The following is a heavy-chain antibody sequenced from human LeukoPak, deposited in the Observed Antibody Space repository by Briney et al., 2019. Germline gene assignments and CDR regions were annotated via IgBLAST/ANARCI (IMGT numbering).Heavy chain of an antibody. CDR2: IIGSGGST. J-gene: IGHJ4*02. V-gene: IGHV3-23*01. Sequence: GGSLRLSCAATGSTFGSYAMSWVGQAPGKGLEWVSAIIGSGGSTYYADSVKGRFTISRDNSKNTLYLQMNSLRAEDTAVYYCAKTYPLYGDYFEYYFDYWGQGTLVTVSS. D-gene: IGHD4-17*01. CDR3: AKTYPLYGDYFEYYFDY. CDR1: GSTFGSYA.